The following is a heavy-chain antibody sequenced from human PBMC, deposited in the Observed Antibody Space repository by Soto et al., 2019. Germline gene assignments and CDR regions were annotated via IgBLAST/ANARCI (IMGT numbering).Heavy chain of an antibody. CDR1: GYTSADFG. J-gene: IGHJ5*01. Sequence: ASVKVSCKASGYTSADFGITWVRQAPGQGLEWMGWVSGNNGASNPAPKVQGRITMTLDTSTGVSYMALRSLRSDDTAIYYCVRDQKYFRVNGNWFDSWGQGTLVTVSS. CDR3: VRDQKYFRVNGNWFDS. D-gene: IGHD2-2*01. V-gene: IGHV1-18*04. CDR2: VSGNNGAS.